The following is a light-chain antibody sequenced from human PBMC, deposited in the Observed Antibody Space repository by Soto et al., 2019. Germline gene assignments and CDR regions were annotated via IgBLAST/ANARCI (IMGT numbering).Light chain of an antibody. CDR2: GAS. J-gene: IGKJ2*02. CDR1: QSINSE. Sequence: EIVMTQSPATLSLSPGERAALSCRASQSINSELAWYNQKPGQPPRLLIYGASTRATGVPARFTGSESGSEYTRTIGGLESEEFEVYDCQDGHNWPRTVGQGTRLEI. CDR3: QDGHNWPRT. V-gene: IGKV3-15*01.